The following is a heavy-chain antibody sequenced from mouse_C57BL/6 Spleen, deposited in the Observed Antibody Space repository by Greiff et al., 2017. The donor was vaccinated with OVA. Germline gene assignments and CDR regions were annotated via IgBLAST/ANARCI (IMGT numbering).Heavy chain of an antibody. D-gene: IGHD1-1*01. J-gene: IGHJ4*01. CDR1: GYSITSGYY. V-gene: IGHV3-6*01. Sequence: VQLKESGPGLVKPSQSLSLTCSVTGYSITSGYYWNWIRQFPGNKLEWMGYISYDGSNNYNPSLKNRISITRDTSKNQFFLKLNSVTTEDTATYYCARITTVVTYYYAMDYWGQGTSVTVSS. CDR3: ARITTVVTYYYAMDY. CDR2: ISYDGSN.